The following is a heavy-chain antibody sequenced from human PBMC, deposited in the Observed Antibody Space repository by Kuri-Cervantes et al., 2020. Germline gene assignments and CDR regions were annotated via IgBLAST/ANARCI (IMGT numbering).Heavy chain of an antibody. V-gene: IGHV4-39*07. D-gene: IGHD3-16*01. CDR1: GGSISSSSYY. J-gene: IGHJ6*03. Sequence: ESLKISCTVSGGSISSSSYYWGWIRQPPGKGLEWIGSIYYSGSTYYNPSLKSRVTISVDTSKNQFSLKLSSVTAADTAVYYCARGSRGRGYYYMDVWGKGTTVTVSS. CDR3: ARGSRGRGYYYMDV. CDR2: IYYSGST.